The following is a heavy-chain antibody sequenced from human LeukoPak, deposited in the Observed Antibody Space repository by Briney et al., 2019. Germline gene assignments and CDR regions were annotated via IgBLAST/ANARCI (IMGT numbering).Heavy chain of an antibody. CDR1: GYTLTRYY. D-gene: IGHD6-13*01. CDR3: AREYSSIWLHYYYYYSIDA. J-gene: IGHJ6*02. Sequence: ASVKVSCKASGYTLTRYYMHWVRQAPGQGLEWMGWINPNSGGTNYAQKFQGRVTMTRDTSISTAYMELSRLRSDDTAVYYCAREYSSIWLHYYYYYSIDASGQGTTVTVSS. V-gene: IGHV1-2*02. CDR2: INPNSGGT.